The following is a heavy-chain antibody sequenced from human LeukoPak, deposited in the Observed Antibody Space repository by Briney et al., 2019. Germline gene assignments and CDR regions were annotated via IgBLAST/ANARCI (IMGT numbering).Heavy chain of an antibody. CDR2: IYYSGST. V-gene: IGHV4-59*08. Sequence: SETLSLTCTVSGGSISSYYWSWVRQPPGKGLEWIGYIYYSGSTNYNPSLKSRVTISVDTSKNQFSLKLSSVTAADTAVYYCARRRQHYDYWGQGTLVTVSS. CDR3: ARRRQHYDY. CDR1: GGSISSYY. D-gene: IGHD6-13*01. J-gene: IGHJ4*02.